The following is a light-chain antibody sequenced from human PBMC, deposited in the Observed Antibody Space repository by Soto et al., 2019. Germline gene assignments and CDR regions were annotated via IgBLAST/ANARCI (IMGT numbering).Light chain of an antibody. CDR3: ATWDDSLNGLV. J-gene: IGLJ2*01. CDR1: SSNIGSNA. Sequence: QSVLTQPPSASGTPGQRVTISCSGSSSNIGSNAVNWYQQLPGTAPKVLIYGSNQRPSGVPDRFSGSKSGTSASLAISGLQSEDEADYYCATWDDSLNGLVFGGGTQLPS. CDR2: GSN. V-gene: IGLV1-44*01.